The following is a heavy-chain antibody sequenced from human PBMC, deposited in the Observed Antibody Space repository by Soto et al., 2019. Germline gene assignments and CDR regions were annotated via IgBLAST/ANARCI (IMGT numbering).Heavy chain of an antibody. CDR3: AKRGAFNSGWVGDIDY. Sequence: EVQLLESGGGLVQPGGSLRLSCAASGFTFSNYAMSWVRQAPGKGLEWVSSITNSGRSTYYADSVKGRFTISRDNSKSTLYLQMNSLRAEDTAVYYCAKRGAFNSGWVGDIDYWGQGDLVTVSS. CDR1: GFTFSNYA. J-gene: IGHJ4*02. V-gene: IGHV3-23*01. D-gene: IGHD6-19*01. CDR2: ITNSGRST.